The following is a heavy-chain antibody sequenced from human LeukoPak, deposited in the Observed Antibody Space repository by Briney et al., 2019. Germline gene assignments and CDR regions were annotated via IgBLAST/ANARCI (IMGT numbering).Heavy chain of an antibody. CDR3: AKMRSYIEALSRFDS. V-gene: IGHV3-23*01. CDR2: ISGSGGST. D-gene: IGHD2-15*01. J-gene: IGHJ5*01. CDR1: GFSFYHLG. Sequence: PGGSLRLSCAAPGFSFYHLGMSWVPQAPGKGLEWVSAISGSGGSTYYADSVKGRFTISRDNSKNTLYLQMNSPRAEDTAAYYCAKMRSYIEALSRFDSWGQGTLVTVSS.